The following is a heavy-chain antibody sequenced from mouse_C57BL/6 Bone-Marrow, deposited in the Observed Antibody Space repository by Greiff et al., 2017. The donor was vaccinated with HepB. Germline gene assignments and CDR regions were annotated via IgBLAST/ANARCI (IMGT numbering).Heavy chain of an antibody. CDR2: IDPENGDT. V-gene: IGHV14-4*01. D-gene: IGHD1-1*01. J-gene: IGHJ2*01. Sequence: EVKLEESGAELVRPGASVKLSCTASGFNIKDDYMHWVKQRPEQGLEWIGWIDPENGDTEYASKFQGKATITADTTSNTAYLQLSSLTSEDTAVYYCTTSHDYGSSYPDCWGQGTTLTVSS. CDR1: GFNIKDDY. CDR3: TTSHDYGSSYPDC.